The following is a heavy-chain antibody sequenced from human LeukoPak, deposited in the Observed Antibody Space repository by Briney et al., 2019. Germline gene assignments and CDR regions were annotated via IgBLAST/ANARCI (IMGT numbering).Heavy chain of an antibody. CDR1: GFTFSSYS. Sequence: PGGSLRLSCAASGFTFSSYSMNWVRHAPGKGLEGVSSISSRSSRIYYADSVKGRFTFYRDNAKNSLYLQMNSLRAEDTAVYYCARDGLLWFGELYYYFDYWGQGTLVTVSS. D-gene: IGHD3-10*01. CDR3: ARDGLLWFGELYYYFDY. J-gene: IGHJ4*02. CDR2: ISSRSSRI. V-gene: IGHV3-21*01.